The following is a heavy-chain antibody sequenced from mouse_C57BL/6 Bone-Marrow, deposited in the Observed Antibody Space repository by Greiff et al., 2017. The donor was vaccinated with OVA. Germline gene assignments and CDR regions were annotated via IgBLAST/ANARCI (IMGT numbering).Heavy chain of an antibody. D-gene: IGHD2-4*01. CDR2: IWRGGST. Sequence: VQGVESGPGLVQPSQSLSITCTVSGFSLTSYGVHWVRQSPGKGLEWLGVIWRGGSTDYNAAFMSRLSITKDNSKSQVFFKMNSLQADDTAIYYCAKINDYHWYFDVWGTGTTVTVSS. V-gene: IGHV2-5*01. J-gene: IGHJ1*03. CDR1: GFSLTSYG. CDR3: AKINDYHWYFDV.